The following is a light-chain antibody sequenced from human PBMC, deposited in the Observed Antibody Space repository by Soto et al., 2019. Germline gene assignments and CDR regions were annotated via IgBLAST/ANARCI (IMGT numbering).Light chain of an antibody. Sequence: IVLTQSPGTLSLSPGERATLSCRASQSISSSYLAWFQQKLGQAPRLLIYGASSRATGIPDRFSGSGSGTDFTLTISRLEPEDLAVYYCQQYGTSSWTFGQGTKVEIK. CDR1: QSISSSY. CDR2: GAS. V-gene: IGKV3-20*01. J-gene: IGKJ1*01. CDR3: QQYGTSSWT.